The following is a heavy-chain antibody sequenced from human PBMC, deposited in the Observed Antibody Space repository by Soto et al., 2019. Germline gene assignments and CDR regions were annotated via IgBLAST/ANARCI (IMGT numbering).Heavy chain of an antibody. CDR2: INAGNGNT. D-gene: IGHD6-19*01. J-gene: IGHJ4*02. Sequence: ASVKVSCKASGYTFTRYAMHWVRQAPGQRLEWMGWINAGNGNTKYSQKFQGRVTITTDTSASTAYMELSSLRSEDTAVYYCARDGAVAGDSNFDYWGQGTLVTVSS. CDR3: ARDGAVAGDSNFDY. V-gene: IGHV1-3*01. CDR1: GYTFTRYA.